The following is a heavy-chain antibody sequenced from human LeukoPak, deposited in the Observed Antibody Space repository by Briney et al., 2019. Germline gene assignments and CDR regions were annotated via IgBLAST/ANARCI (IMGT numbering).Heavy chain of an antibody. D-gene: IGHD1-26*01. CDR2: ISYDGSNK. CDR3: ARDLVGATYYFDY. J-gene: IGHJ4*02. Sequence: PGGSLRLSCAAFGFTFSSYAMHWVRQAPGKGLEWVAVISYDGSNKYYADSVKGRFTISRDNSKNTLYLQMNSLRAEDTAVYYCARDLVGATYYFDYWGQGTLVTVSS. V-gene: IGHV3-30-3*01. CDR1: GFTFSSYA.